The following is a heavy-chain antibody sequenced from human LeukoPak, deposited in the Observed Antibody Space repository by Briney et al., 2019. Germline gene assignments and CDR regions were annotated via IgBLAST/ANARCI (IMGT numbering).Heavy chain of an antibody. D-gene: IGHD3-9*01. CDR2: INPNSGGT. CDR3: ARAPPVRYDILTGQYYYYYGMDV. Sequence: ASVKVSCKASGYTFTGYYIHWVRQAPGQGLEWMGWINPNSGGTNYARKFQGWVTMTRDTSISTAYMELSRLRSDDTAVYYCARAPPVRYDILTGQYYYYYGMDVWGQGTTVTVSS. CDR1: GYTFTGYY. V-gene: IGHV1-2*04. J-gene: IGHJ6*02.